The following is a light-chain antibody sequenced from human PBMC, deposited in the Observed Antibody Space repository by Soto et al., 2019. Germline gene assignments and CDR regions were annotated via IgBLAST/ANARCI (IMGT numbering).Light chain of an antibody. V-gene: IGKV1-39*01. CDR1: QSISSY. J-gene: IGKJ5*01. Sequence: DIQMTQSPASLSASVGDRVTITCRASQSISSYLNWYQQKPGKAPKLLIYAASSLQSGVPSRFSGSGSGTDFTLTISRLPPEDFSTYYCQQSVSTPPIAFGQGNRLEI. CDR3: QQSVSTPPIA. CDR2: AAS.